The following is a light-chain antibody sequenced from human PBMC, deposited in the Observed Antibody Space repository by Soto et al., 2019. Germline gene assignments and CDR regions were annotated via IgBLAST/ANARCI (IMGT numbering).Light chain of an antibody. Sequence: GDRVTITCRASQSISSWLAWYQQKPGKAPKLLIYDASSLESGVPSRFSGSGSGTEFTLTISSLQPDDFATYYCQQYNSPPWTVGQGTKVDIK. J-gene: IGKJ1*01. V-gene: IGKV1-5*01. CDR2: DAS. CDR3: QQYNSPPWT. CDR1: QSISSW.